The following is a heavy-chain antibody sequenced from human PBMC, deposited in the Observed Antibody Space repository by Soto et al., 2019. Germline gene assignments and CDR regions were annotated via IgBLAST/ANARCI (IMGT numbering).Heavy chain of an antibody. CDR1: GYTFTSYY. CDR3: ARGIAAAGTAWFDP. J-gene: IGHJ5*02. Sequence: QVQLVQSGAEVKKPGASVKVSCKASGYTFTSYYMHWVRQAPGQGLEWMGIINVSGGSAIYAQKFQGRVTRPRNQSASAVYTVLRGLRPEDTAVYYCARGIAAAGTAWFDPCAQGTLVTVSS. D-gene: IGHD6-13*01. V-gene: IGHV1-46*03. CDR2: INVSGGSA.